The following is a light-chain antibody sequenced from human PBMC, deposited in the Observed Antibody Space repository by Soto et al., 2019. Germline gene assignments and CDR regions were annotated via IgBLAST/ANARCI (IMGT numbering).Light chain of an antibody. CDR3: SSYTISTPWV. Sequence: QSALTQPASVSGSPGQSITLSCTGTSSDIAGYNYVSWYQHHPGTAPKLLIYEVTNRPSGVANRFSGSRSGYTASLTISGLQAEDEADYYCSSYTISTPWVFGGGTKVTVL. CDR2: EVT. CDR1: SSDIAGYNY. V-gene: IGLV2-14*01. J-gene: IGLJ3*02.